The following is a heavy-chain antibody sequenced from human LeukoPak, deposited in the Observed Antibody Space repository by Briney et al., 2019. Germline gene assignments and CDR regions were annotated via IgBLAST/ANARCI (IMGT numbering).Heavy chain of an antibody. Sequence: SETLSLTCTVSGGSISSYYWSWIRQPAGKGLEWIGRIYTSGSTNYNPSLKSRVTMSVDTSKNQFSLKLSSVTAADTAVYYCARDKRMVRGVIIHNWFGPWGQGTLVTVSS. D-gene: IGHD3-10*01. V-gene: IGHV4-4*07. J-gene: IGHJ5*02. CDR1: GGSISSYY. CDR2: IYTSGST. CDR3: ARDKRMVRGVIIHNWFGP.